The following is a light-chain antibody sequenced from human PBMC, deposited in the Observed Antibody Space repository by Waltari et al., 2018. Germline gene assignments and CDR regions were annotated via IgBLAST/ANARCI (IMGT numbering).Light chain of an antibody. Sequence: QAVVTQEPSLPVSPGGTVTLTCVSSTGAVTSGHYPYWFQQKPGQAPRTVIYDTTNKHAWTPARFSGSLLGGKAALTLSGAQPEDEAEYYCLLSYSGPWVFGGGTKLTVL. V-gene: IGLV7-46*01. CDR3: LLSYSGPWV. CDR1: TGAVTSGHY. J-gene: IGLJ3*02. CDR2: DTT.